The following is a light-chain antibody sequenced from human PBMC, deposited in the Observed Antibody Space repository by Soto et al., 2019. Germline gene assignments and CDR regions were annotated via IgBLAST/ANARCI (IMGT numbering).Light chain of an antibody. CDR2: GAS. J-gene: IGKJ5*01. CDR1: QSVSSN. CDR3: QQYGSSPPSVT. Sequence: EIVLTQSPGTLSLSPGERATLSCRASQSVSSNLAWYQQKPGQAPRLLIYGASNRATGIPDRFSGSGSGTDFTLTISRLEPEDFAVYYCQQYGSSPPSVTFGQGTRLEIK. V-gene: IGKV3-20*01.